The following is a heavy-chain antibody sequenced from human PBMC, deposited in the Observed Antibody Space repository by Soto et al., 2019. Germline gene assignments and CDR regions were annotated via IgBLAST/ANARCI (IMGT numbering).Heavy chain of an antibody. D-gene: IGHD3-9*01. V-gene: IGHV3-23*01. Sequence: TGGSLRLSCAASGFTFSSYAMSWVRQAPGKGLEWVSAISGSGGSTYYADSVKGRFTISRDNSKNTLYLQMNSLRAEDTAVYYCAKVGYYDILTGYPNDAFDIWGQGTMVTVSS. CDR3: AKVGYYDILTGYPNDAFDI. CDR1: GFTFSSYA. CDR2: ISGSGGST. J-gene: IGHJ3*02.